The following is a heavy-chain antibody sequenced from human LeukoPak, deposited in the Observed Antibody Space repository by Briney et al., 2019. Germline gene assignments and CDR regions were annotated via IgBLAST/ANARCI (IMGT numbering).Heavy chain of an antibody. D-gene: IGHD6-6*01. V-gene: IGHV4-59*01. J-gene: IGHJ5*02. Sequence: PSETLSLTCTVSGGSISSYYWSWIRQPPGKGLEWIGYIYYSGSTNYNPSLKSRVTISVDTSKNQFSLKLSSVTAADTAVYYCAREFYSSSSEWFDPWGQGTLVTVSS. CDR1: GGSISSYY. CDR3: AREFYSSSSEWFDP. CDR2: IYYSGST.